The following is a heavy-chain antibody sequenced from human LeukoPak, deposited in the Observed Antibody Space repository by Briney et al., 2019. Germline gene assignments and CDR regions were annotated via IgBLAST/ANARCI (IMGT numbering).Heavy chain of an antibody. Sequence: SETLSLTCTVSNGSISIYYWSWIRQPAGKGLEWIGRIYTSGSTNYNPSLKSRVTMSVDTSKNQFSLKLSSVTAADTAVYYCARDPSSGYYSDDAFDIWGQGTMVTVSS. V-gene: IGHV4-4*07. CDR2: IYTSGST. D-gene: IGHD3-22*01. J-gene: IGHJ3*02. CDR1: NGSISIYY. CDR3: ARDPSSGYYSDDAFDI.